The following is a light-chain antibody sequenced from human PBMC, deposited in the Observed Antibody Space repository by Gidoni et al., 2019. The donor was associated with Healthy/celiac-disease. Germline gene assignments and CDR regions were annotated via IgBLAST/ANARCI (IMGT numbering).Light chain of an antibody. Sequence: EIVLTQSPATLSSSPGERATLSCRASQSVSSYLAWYQQKPGQAPRLLIYDAANRATGIPARFSGSGSGTDFTLTISSLEPEDFAVYYCQQRSNCPSSFGGGTKVEIK. J-gene: IGKJ4*01. CDR2: DAA. CDR1: QSVSSY. V-gene: IGKV3-11*01. CDR3: QQRSNCPSS.